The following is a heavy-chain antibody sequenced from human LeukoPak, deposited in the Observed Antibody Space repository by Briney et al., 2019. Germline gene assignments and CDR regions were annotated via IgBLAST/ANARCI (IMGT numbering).Heavy chain of an antibody. CDR1: GGSISSHY. Sequence: SETLSLTCSVSGGSISSHYWNWIQQSPGKGLEWIGYIYTSGSTNYNPSLKSRVTISVDTSKNQFSLKLSSVTAADTAVYYCARRPFNAFDIWGQGTMVTVSP. D-gene: IGHD3-3*02. J-gene: IGHJ3*02. CDR3: ARRPFNAFDI. V-gene: IGHV4-59*11. CDR2: IYTSGST.